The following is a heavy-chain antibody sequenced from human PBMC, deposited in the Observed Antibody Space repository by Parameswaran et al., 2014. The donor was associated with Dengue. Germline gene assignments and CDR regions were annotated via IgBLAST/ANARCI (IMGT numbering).Heavy chain of an antibody. CDR2: ISYDGSNK. D-gene: IGHD5-18*01. V-gene: IGHV3-30*18. J-gene: IGHJ6*02. Sequence: VRQAPGKGLEWVAVISYDGSNKYYADSVKGRFTISRDNSKNTLYLQMNSLRAEDTAVYYCAKAAMVYYYYGMDVWGQGTTVTVSS. CDR3: AKAAMVYYYYGMDV.